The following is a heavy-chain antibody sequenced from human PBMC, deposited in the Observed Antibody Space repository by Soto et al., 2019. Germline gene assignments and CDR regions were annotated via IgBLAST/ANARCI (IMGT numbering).Heavy chain of an antibody. Sequence: ASVKVSCKASGYTFTSYYMHWVRQAPGQGLEWMGIINPSGGSTSYAQKFQGRVTMTRDTSTSTVYMELSSLRSEDTAVYYCARGGTAMVTGYYYYYGMDVWGEGTTVTVSS. D-gene: IGHD5-18*01. CDR1: GYTFTSYY. CDR3: ARGGTAMVTGYYYYYGMDV. J-gene: IGHJ6*04. CDR2: INPSGGST. V-gene: IGHV1-46*01.